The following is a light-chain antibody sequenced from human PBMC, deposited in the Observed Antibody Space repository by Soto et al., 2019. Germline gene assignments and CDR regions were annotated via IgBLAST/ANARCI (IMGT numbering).Light chain of an antibody. CDR2: EVS. CDR1: SSDVGGYNY. Sequence: QSALTQPASVSGSPGQSITISCTGTSSDVGGYNYASWYQQHPGKAPKLMIYEVSNRPSGVSNCFSGSKSGNTASLTISGLQAEDEADYYCSSYTSSSIYVFGTGTKVTVL. J-gene: IGLJ1*01. V-gene: IGLV2-14*01. CDR3: SSYTSSSIYV.